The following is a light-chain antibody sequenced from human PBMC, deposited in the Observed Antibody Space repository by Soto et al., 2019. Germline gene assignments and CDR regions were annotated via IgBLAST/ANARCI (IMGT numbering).Light chain of an antibody. V-gene: IGLV2-18*02. CDR3: SSYTSSSTPLYV. CDR2: EVS. Sequence: QSVLTQPPSVSGSPGQSVTISCTGTSSDFGSYNRVSWYQQPPGTAPKLMIYEVSNRPSGVPDRFSGSKSGNTASLTISGLQAEEEADYYCSSYTSSSTPLYVFGTGTKVTVL. CDR1: SSDFGSYNR. J-gene: IGLJ1*01.